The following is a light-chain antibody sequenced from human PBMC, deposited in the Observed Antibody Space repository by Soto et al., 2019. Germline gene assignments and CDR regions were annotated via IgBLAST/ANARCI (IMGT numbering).Light chain of an antibody. Sequence: DIQMTQSPSSLSASVGDRVTITCRASQSISSYLNWYQQKPGKAPKLLLFSASSLQSGVPSRFSGSGSGTHFTLTISSLQPEDFATYYCQQSFSAPLTFGGGTRV. V-gene: IGKV1-39*01. CDR3: QQSFSAPLT. CDR2: SAS. CDR1: QSISSY. J-gene: IGKJ4*01.